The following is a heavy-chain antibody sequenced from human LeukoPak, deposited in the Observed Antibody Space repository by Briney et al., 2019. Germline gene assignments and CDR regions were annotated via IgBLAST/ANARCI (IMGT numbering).Heavy chain of an antibody. CDR2: IIPIFGTA. CDR1: GYTFTSYY. V-gene: IGHV1-69*13. Sequence: SVKVSCKASGYTFTSYYMRWVRQAPGQGLEWMGGIIPIFGTANYAQKFQGRVTITADESTSTAYMELSSLRSEDTAVYYCARDRPGYHDAFDIWGQGTMVTVSS. J-gene: IGHJ3*02. CDR3: ARDRPGYHDAFDI. D-gene: IGHD2-2*01.